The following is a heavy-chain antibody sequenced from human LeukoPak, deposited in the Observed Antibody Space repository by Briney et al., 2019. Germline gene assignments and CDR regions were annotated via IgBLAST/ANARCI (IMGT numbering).Heavy chain of an antibody. CDR1: GFTFSNFA. J-gene: IGHJ4*02. V-gene: IGHV3-23*01. CDR3: AKSSYYDSSGYYREYYFDY. CDR2: ISGSGGST. D-gene: IGHD3-22*01. Sequence: PGGSLRLSCAASGFTFSNFAMHWVRQAPGKGLEWVSAISGSGGSTNYADSVKGRVTVSRDNSKSTLYLQMNSLRAEDTAVYYCAKSSYYDSSGYYREYYFDYWGQGTLVTVSS.